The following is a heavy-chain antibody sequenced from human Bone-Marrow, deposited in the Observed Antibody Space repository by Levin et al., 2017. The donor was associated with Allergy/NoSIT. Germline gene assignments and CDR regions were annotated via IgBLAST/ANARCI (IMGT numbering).Heavy chain of an antibody. Sequence: GGSLRLSCVTSGFIFYTYGMSWVRQAPGKGLEWVSGISRNGGSTFYADSVKGRFAISRDNSRNTLYLQLTSLRAEDTAVYYCVKWGYGSPFDYWGPGTLVTVSS. D-gene: IGHD5-18*01. CDR3: VKWGYGSPFDY. CDR1: GFIFYTYG. V-gene: IGHV3-23*01. J-gene: IGHJ4*02. CDR2: ISRNGGST.